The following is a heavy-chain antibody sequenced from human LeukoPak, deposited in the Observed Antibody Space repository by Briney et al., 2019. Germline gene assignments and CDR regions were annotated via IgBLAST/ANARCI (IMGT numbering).Heavy chain of an antibody. CDR3: ARSGIAAAGTPLDGSFQH. D-gene: IGHD6-13*01. CDR2: IYHSGST. CDR1: GGSISSSNW. J-gene: IGHJ1*01. V-gene: IGHV4-4*02. Sequence: SETLSLTCAVSGGSISSSNWWSWVRQPPGKGLEWIGEIYHSGSTNYNPSLKSRVTISVDKSKNQFSLKLSSVTAADTAVYYCARSGIAAAGTPLDGSFQHWGQGTLVTVSS.